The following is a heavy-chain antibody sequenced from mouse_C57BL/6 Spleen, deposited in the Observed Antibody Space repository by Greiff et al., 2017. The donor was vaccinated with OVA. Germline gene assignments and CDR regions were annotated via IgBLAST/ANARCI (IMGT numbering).Heavy chain of an antibody. Sequence: ESGPGLVKPSQSLSLTCSVTGYSITSGYYWNWIRQFPGNKLEWMGYISYDGSNNYNPSLKNRISITRDTSKNQFFLKLNSVTTEDTATYYWARGGGDAMDYWGQGTSVTVSS. V-gene: IGHV3-6*01. CDR3: ARGGGDAMDY. CDR2: ISYDGSN. CDR1: GYSITSGYY. J-gene: IGHJ4*01.